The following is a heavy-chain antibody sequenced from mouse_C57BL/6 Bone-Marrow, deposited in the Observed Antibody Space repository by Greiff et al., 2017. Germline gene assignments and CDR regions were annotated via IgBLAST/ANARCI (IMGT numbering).Heavy chain of an antibody. J-gene: IGHJ4*01. CDR3: ARSGDGYYGNAMDY. V-gene: IGHV1-72*01. D-gene: IGHD2-3*01. CDR2: IDPNSGGT. CDR1: GYTFPSYW. Sequence: QVQLQQPGAELVKPGASVKLSCKASGYTFPSYWMPWVQQRPGRGLEWIGRIDPNSGGTKYNEKFKSKATLTVDKPSSTAYMQLSSLTSEDSAVLYCARSGDGYYGNAMDYWGQGTSVTVSS.